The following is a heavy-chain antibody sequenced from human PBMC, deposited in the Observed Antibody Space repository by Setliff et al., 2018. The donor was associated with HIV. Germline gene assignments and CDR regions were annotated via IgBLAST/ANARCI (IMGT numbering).Heavy chain of an antibody. CDR2: IYYSGAT. J-gene: IGHJ4*02. Sequence: PSETLSLTCSVSGGSVNSSTYYWGWIRQPPGKGLEWIGSIYYSGATYYNPSLKSRVTISVDTSKNQFSLKLRSVTAADTAIYYCARDVMEYFGNYFDYWGQGALVTVSS. D-gene: IGHD3-3*01. V-gene: IGHV4-39*07. CDR3: ARDVMEYFGNYFDY. CDR1: GGSVNSSTYY.